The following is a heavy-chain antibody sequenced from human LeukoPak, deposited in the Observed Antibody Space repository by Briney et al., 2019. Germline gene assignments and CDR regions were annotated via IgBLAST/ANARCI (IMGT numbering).Heavy chain of an antibody. CDR1: GGSISSYY. D-gene: IGHD4-17*01. CDR2: IYTSGST. J-gene: IGHJ6*02. Sequence: PSETLSLTCTVSGGSISSYYWSWIRQPAGKGLEWIGRIYTSGSTNYNPSLKSRVTMTVDTSKNQFSLKLSSVTAADTAVYYCARDRGVTTIFYYYGMDVWGQGTTVTVSS. V-gene: IGHV4-4*07. CDR3: ARDRGVTTIFYYYGMDV.